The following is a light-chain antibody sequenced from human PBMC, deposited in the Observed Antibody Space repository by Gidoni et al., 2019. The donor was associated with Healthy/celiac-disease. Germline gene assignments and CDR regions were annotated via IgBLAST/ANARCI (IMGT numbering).Light chain of an antibody. V-gene: IGLV2-14*01. CDR2: EVS. J-gene: IGLJ2*01. CDR3: SSYTSSSTLEGV. Sequence: QSALTQPASVSRSPGQPLTISCTGTSSDVGGYNYVSWYQQHPGKAPKLMIYEVSNRPSGVSNRFSGSKSGNTASLTISGLQAEDEADYYCSSYTSSSTLEGVFGGGTKLTVL. CDR1: SSDVGGYNY.